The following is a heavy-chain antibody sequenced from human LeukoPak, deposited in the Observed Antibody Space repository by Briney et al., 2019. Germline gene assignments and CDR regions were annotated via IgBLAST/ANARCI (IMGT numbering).Heavy chain of an antibody. J-gene: IGHJ4*02. Sequence: GGSLRLSCAASGFTFGDYAMSWLRQASGKGLEWVGFIRSKAFGGTTEYAASVKGRFTISRDDSKSIAYLQMNSLKTEDTAVYYCTRRRGRDGYNSDYWGQGTLVTVSS. CDR2: IRSKAFGGTT. CDR1: GFTFGDYA. V-gene: IGHV3-49*03. D-gene: IGHD5-24*01. CDR3: TRRRGRDGYNSDY.